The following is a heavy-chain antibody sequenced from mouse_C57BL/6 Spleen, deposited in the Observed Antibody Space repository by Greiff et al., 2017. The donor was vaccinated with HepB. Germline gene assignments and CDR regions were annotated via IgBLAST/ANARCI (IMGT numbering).Heavy chain of an antibody. CDR2: IDPSDSYT. D-gene: IGHD1-1*01. Sequence: QVQLQQPGAELVMPGASVKLSCKASGYTFTSYWMHWVKQRPGQGLEWIGEIDPSDSYTTYNQKFKGKSTLTVDKSSSTAYMQLSSLTSEDSAVYYCARGVITRYFDYWGQGTTLTVSS. CDR3: ARGVITRYFDY. V-gene: IGHV1-69*01. CDR1: GYTFTSYW. J-gene: IGHJ2*01.